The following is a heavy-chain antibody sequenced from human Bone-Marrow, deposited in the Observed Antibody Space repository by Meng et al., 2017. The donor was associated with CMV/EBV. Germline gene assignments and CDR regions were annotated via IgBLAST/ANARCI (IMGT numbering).Heavy chain of an antibody. J-gene: IGHJ6*02. Sequence: YYMHWGRQAPGQGLEWMGIINPSGGSTSYAQKFQGRVTMTRDTSTSTVYMELSSLRSEDTAVYYCAREAHYDFWSGPLSYYYYGMDVWGQGTTVTVSS. CDR2: INPSGGST. D-gene: IGHD3-3*01. V-gene: IGHV1-46*01. CDR3: AREAHYDFWSGPLSYYYYGMDV. CDR1: YY.